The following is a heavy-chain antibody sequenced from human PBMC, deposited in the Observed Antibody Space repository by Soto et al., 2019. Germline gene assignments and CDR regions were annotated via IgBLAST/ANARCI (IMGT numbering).Heavy chain of an antibody. J-gene: IGHJ4*02. CDR1: GFTVSSNY. Sequence: GGSLRLSCAASGFTVSSNYMSWVRQAPGKGLEWVSVIYSGGSTYYADSVKGRFTISRHNSKNTLYLQMNSLRAEDTAVYYCARVGTPMVRGVTEDYWGQGTLVTVSS. CDR2: IYSGGST. CDR3: ARVGTPMVRGVTEDY. D-gene: IGHD3-10*01. V-gene: IGHV3-53*04.